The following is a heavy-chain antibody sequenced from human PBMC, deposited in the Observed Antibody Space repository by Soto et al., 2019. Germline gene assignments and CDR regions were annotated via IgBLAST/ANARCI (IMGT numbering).Heavy chain of an antibody. V-gene: IGHV3-33*01. CDR2: IWYDGSNK. Sequence: GESLKISCAASGFTFSSYGMHWVRQTPGKGLEWVAVIWYDGSNKYYADSVKGRFTISRDNSKNTLYLQMNSLRAEDTAVYYCARDFSSSWYKNMDYYYGMDVWGQGTTVTVSS. CDR3: ARDFSSSWYKNMDYYYGMDV. J-gene: IGHJ6*02. D-gene: IGHD6-13*01. CDR1: GFTFSSYG.